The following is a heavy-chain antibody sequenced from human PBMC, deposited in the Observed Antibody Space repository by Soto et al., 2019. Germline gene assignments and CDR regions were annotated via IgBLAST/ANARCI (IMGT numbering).Heavy chain of an antibody. J-gene: IGHJ4*02. CDR1: GGSISSYY. CDR2: VYYSGST. V-gene: IGHV4-59*01. D-gene: IGHD1-20*01. CDR3: AREVSRKTYYFDY. Sequence: SETLSLTCTVSGGSISSYYWSWIRQPPGKGLEWIGSVYYSGSTYYNPSLESRVTISVDKSKNQFSLKLSSVTAADTAVYYCAREVSRKTYYFDYRGQGTLVTVSS.